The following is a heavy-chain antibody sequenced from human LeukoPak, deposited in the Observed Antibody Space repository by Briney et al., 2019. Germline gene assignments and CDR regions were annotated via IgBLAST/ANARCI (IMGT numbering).Heavy chain of an antibody. D-gene: IGHD2-2*02. CDR1: GFTFSSYA. V-gene: IGHV3-23*01. CDR3: AKPYCSSTSCYKF. CDR2: ISGSGGST. J-gene: IGHJ4*02. Sequence: TGGSLRLSCAASGFTFSSYAMSWVRQAPGKGLEWVSAISGSGGSTYYADSVKGRFTISRDNSKNTPYLQMNSLRAEDTAVYYCAKPYCSSTSCYKFWGQGTLVTVSS.